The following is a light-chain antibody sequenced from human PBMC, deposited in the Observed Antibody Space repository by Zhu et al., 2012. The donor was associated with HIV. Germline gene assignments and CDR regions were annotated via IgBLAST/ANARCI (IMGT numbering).Light chain of an antibody. J-gene: IGKJ2*01. CDR3: QQYYTPSYN. Sequence: DIQMTQSPSTLSASVGDRVTITCRASQSVYKWLAWYQQKPEKAPKLLIYEASSLETGVPSRFSGSGSGTEFTLTISSLQPDDFATYSCQQYYTPSYNLVPGTKLQIK. CDR2: EAS. V-gene: IGKV1-5*03. CDR1: QSVYKW.